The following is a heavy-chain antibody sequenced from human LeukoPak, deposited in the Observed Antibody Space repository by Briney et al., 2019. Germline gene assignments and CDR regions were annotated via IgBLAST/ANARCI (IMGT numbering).Heavy chain of an antibody. J-gene: IGHJ6*03. CDR2: INPNSGGT. Sequence: GASVKVSCKASGYTFTSYGISWVRQAPGQGLEWMGWINPNSGGTNYAQKFQGRVTMTRDTSISTAYMELSRLRSDDTAVYYCAREIKPSGYDYYYYYYMDVWGKGTTVTVSS. CDR1: GYTFTSYG. CDR3: AREIKPSGYDYYYYYYMDV. D-gene: IGHD5-12*01. V-gene: IGHV1-2*02.